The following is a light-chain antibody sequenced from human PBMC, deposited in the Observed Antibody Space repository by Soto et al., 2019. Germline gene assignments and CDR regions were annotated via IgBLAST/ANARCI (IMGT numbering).Light chain of an antibody. CDR1: QSVGSTF. V-gene: IGKV3-20*01. CDR3: GQFVSSPPRT. Sequence: EIVLTQSPGTLSLSPGERATLSCRASQSVGSTFLAWYQQKPGQAPRLLIYGVSTRATGIPDRFSGSCSGTDFTLSISRLEPEDFAVYYCGQFVSSPPRTFGQGTKVEIK. CDR2: GVS. J-gene: IGKJ1*01.